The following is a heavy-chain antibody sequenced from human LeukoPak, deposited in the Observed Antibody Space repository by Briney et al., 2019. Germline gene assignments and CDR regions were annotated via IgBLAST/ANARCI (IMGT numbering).Heavy chain of an antibody. J-gene: IGHJ4*02. CDR2: ISNSGDTI. CDR1: GFVFSDHY. D-gene: IGHD3-10*01. CDR3: ARDGEFTNHIDH. V-gene: IGHV3-11*04. Sequence: GGSLRLSCAASGFVFSDHYMYWIRQAPGKGLEWLSYISNSGDTIYNADSAKGRFTISRDNSKNSLYLQMSSLRVEDTALYYCARDGEFTNHIDHWGQGTLVTVSS.